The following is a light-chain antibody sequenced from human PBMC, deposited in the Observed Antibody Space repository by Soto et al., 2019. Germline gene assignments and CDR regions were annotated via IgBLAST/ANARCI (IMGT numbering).Light chain of an antibody. CDR3: QQYNNWPRT. J-gene: IGKJ1*01. Sequence: EIVLAQSPGTLSLSPVKRATLSCGASQSISSSYLAWYQQKPGQAPRLLIYGASTRATGIPARFSGSGSGTEFTLTINSLQSEDFAVYYCQQYNNWPRTFGQGTKVDIK. CDR2: GAS. CDR1: QSISSSY. V-gene: IGKV3-15*01.